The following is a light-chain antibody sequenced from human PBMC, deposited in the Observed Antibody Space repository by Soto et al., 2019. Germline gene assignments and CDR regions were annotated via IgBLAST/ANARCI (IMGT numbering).Light chain of an antibody. CDR2: DGF. J-gene: IGKJ3*01. CDR1: QRIGRL. V-gene: IGKV1-39*01. CDR3: QQTERPPFT. Sequence: DIQMTQSPSSLSASVGDTVTITCRASQRIGRLLSWYQQQPGKAPKLLIYDGFTLQGGVPSRFSGSGSGTYFTLTIGSLQPEDFTTYYCQQTERPPFTFGPGTKVDVK.